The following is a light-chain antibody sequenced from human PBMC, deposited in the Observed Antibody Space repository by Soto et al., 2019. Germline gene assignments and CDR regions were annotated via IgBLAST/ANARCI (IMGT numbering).Light chain of an antibody. CDR1: QSFSSY. Sequence: EIVLTQSPATLSLSPGERATLSCRASQSFSSYLAWYQQKPGQAPRLLIYDASKRATGIPARLSGRGSGTDFTLTISILEPEDFAVYYCQQRSNWPPVITFGQGTRLEIK. J-gene: IGKJ5*01. CDR3: QQRSNWPPVIT. V-gene: IGKV3-11*01. CDR2: DAS.